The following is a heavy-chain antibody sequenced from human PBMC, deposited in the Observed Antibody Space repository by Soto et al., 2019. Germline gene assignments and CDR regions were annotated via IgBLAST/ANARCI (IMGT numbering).Heavy chain of an antibody. CDR2: MNVGTGDT. D-gene: IGHD5-18*01. V-gene: IGHV1-2*06. CDR1: GYRFTIHY. Sequence: AASVKVSCKASGYRFTIHYIHWVRQAPGQGLEWMGRMNVGTGDTTYAHKFQGRVTMTRDTSIRTAYLEVSSVKSDDTAMYYCARDGNFALRGYSFGFDFWGQGTLVTVSS. CDR3: ARDGNFALRGYSFGFDF. J-gene: IGHJ4*02.